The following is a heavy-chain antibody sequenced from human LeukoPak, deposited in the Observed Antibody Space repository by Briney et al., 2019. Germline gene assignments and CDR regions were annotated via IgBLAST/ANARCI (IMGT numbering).Heavy chain of an antibody. Sequence: RSLRLSCAASGFTFSSYAMAWVRQAPGKGLEWVSAISGSGGSTYYADSVKGRFTISRDNSKNTLYLQMDSLRAEDTAVYYCAKDGYGSGSLNLYYFDYWGQGTLVTVSS. D-gene: IGHD3-10*01. CDR3: AKDGYGSGSLNLYYFDY. CDR1: GFTFSSYA. J-gene: IGHJ4*02. CDR2: ISGSGGST. V-gene: IGHV3-23*01.